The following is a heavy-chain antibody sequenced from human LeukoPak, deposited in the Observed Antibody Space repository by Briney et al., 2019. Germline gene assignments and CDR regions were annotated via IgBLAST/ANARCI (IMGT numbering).Heavy chain of an antibody. J-gene: IGHJ4*02. CDR2: IIPILGIA. D-gene: IGHD4-11*01. CDR1: GGTFSSYA. V-gene: IGHV1-69*04. CDR3: ARSPRFPLQPIGY. Sequence: SVKVSCKASGGTFSSYAISWVRQAPGQGLEWMGRIIPILGIANYAQKFQGRVTITADKSTSTAYMELSSLRSEDTAVYYCARSPRFPLQPIGYWGQGTLVTVSS.